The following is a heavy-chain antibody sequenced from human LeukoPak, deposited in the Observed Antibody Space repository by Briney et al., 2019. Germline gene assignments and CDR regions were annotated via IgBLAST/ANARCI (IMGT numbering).Heavy chain of an antibody. J-gene: IGHJ5*02. V-gene: IGHV1-2*06. CDR2: INPNSGGT. Sequence: ASVKVSCKASGHTFTGYYMHWVRQAPGKGLEWMGRINPNSGGTNYAQKFQGRVTMTRDTSISTAYMELSRLRSDDTAVYYCARVARGIGVATIRWFDPWGQGTLVTVSS. CDR3: ARVARGIGVATIRWFDP. D-gene: IGHD5-12*01. CDR1: GHTFTGYY.